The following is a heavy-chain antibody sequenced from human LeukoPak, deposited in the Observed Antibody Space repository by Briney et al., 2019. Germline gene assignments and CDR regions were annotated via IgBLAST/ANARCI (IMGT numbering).Heavy chain of an antibody. CDR2: ITSSGNTI. J-gene: IGHJ4*02. Sequence: GGSLRLSCAASGFTFSSYEMNWVRQAPGKGLEWVSYITSSGNTIYYADSVKGRFTISRDNAKNSLYLQMNSPRAEDTAAYYCARLTTMTTTGGPFDYWGQGTLVTVS. CDR1: GFTFSSYE. D-gene: IGHD4-17*01. V-gene: IGHV3-48*03. CDR3: ARLTTMTTTGGPFDY.